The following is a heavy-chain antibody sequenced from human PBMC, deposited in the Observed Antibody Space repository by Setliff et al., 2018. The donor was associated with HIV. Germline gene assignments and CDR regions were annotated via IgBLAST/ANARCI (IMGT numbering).Heavy chain of an antibody. V-gene: IGHV2-70*12. CDR3: AHSGFVPLY. CDR2: IDWDDDK. J-gene: IGHJ4*02. CDR1: GFSLITPGAC. Sequence: SGPTLVNPTQTLTLTCTFSGFSLITPGACVSWIRQPPGEALEWLARIDWDDDKTYSPSLKTKLTVSKGTSKNQVVLTMTDMDPVETATYFCAHSGFVPLYWGQGTLVTVSS. D-gene: IGHD6-6*01.